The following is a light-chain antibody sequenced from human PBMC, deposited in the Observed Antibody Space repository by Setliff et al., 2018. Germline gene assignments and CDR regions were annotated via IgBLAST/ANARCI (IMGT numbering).Light chain of an antibody. CDR1: SRDVGGYDF. V-gene: IGLV2-14*03. CDR3: LSYTSDTTNAV. Sequence: QSVLTQPAAVSGSPGQSIAISCTGTSRDVGGYDFVSWYQHHPDKAPKLLIYDVTVRPSGVSDRFSGSKSGNTASLTISGLQAEDEADYYCLSYTSDTTNAVFGGGTKVTVL. CDR2: DVT. J-gene: IGLJ2*01.